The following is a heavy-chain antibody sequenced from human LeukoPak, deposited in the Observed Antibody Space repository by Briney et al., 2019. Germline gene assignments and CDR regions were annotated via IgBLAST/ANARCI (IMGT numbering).Heavy chain of an antibody. CDR2: ISGSGDST. D-gene: IGHD2-2*01. Sequence: PTGGSLILSCAASGCTFTTYAMSWVRQAPGKGLEWVSGISGSGDSTYYADSVKGRFTISRDNSKNTLYLQTNSLRAEDTAVYYCAKYCSSTWCSYFDYWGQGTLVTVSS. CDR3: AKYCSSTWCSYFDY. V-gene: IGHV3-23*01. CDR1: GCTFTTYA. J-gene: IGHJ4*02.